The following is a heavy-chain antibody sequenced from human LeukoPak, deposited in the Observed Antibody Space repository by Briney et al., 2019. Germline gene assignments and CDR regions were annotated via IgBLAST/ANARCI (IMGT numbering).Heavy chain of an antibody. D-gene: IGHD5-18*01. CDR1: AYTFTTYA. Sequence: ASVKVYCKASAYTFTTYAISWIRQATVQGLDWMGWISGYNGKIKCAQNVHGRVTMSTDTSTSTAYIELRGLRSDDTAVYFSARGYRYGSDYYYGMDVWGQGTTVTVSS. CDR2: ISGYNGKI. CDR3: ARGYRYGSDYYYGMDV. V-gene: IGHV1-18*01. J-gene: IGHJ6*02.